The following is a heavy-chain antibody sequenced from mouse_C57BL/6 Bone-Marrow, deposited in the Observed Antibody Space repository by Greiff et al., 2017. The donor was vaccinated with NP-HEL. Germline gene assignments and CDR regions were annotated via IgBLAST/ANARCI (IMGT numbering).Heavy chain of an antibody. CDR1: GFTFSDYG. J-gene: IGHJ2*01. CDR3: ARPRRTTSRGYFDY. Sequence: EVKLMESGGGLVKPGGSLKLSCAASGFTFSDYGMHWVRQAPEKGLEWVAYISSGSRTIYYADTVKGRFTISRDNAKNTLFLQMTSLRSEDTAMYYCARPRRTTSRGYFDYWGQGTTLTVSS. D-gene: IGHD1-1*01. V-gene: IGHV5-17*01. CDR2: ISSGSRTI.